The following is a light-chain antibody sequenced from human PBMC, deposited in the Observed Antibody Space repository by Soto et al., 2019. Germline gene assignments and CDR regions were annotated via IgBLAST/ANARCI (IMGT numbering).Light chain of an antibody. CDR2: GAS. Sequence: EIVMTQSPATLSVSPGERATLSCRASQSVSSNLAWYQQNPGQAPRLLIYGASTRATGIPARFSGSGSGTEFTLNISSLQSEDFAVYYCQQYNNWPPLTFGGGTKVEIK. J-gene: IGKJ4*01. V-gene: IGKV3-15*01. CDR1: QSVSSN. CDR3: QQYNNWPPLT.